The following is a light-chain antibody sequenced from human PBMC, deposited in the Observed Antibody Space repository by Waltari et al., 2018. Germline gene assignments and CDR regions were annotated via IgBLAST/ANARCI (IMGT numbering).Light chain of an antibody. CDR3: QHVDTSPIT. V-gene: IGKV1-9*01. CDR2: FAS. Sequence: IQLTQSPSSLSASVGDRVTITCRASQGINTYLAWYQQKPGKAPKLLIYFASTLQSGVPSSFSGSGSGTDFTLTISSLQPEDSATYYCQHVDTSPITFGQGTRLEIK. J-gene: IGKJ5*01. CDR1: QGINTY.